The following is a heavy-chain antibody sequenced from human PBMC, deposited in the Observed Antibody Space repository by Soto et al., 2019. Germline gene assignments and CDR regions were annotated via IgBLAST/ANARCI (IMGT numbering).Heavy chain of an antibody. CDR3: ASRQIGYGGGGSIYSGFDP. J-gene: IGHJ5*02. D-gene: IGHD2-15*01. CDR1: GGTFSSYA. CDR2: IIPIFGTA. Sequence: QVQLVQSGAEVKKPESSVKVSCKASGGTFSSYAISWVRQAPGQGLEWMGGIIPIFGTANYAQNFQGRVTISADESTSTGSMERSSLRSEDKAVSYCASRQIGYGGGGSIYSGFDPWGQGTLVTVSS. V-gene: IGHV1-69*01.